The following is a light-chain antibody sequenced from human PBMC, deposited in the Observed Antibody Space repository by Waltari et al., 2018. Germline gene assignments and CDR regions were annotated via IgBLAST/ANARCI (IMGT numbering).Light chain of an antibody. V-gene: IGLV4-69*01. CDR1: SWHSSNV. CDR3: QTGGHGTWV. J-gene: IGLJ3*02. CDR2: VNSDGSH. Sequence: QLVLTQSPSASASLGASAKLTCTLSSWHSSNVIAWLQQRPEKGPRYLMKVNSDGSHSKGDEIPDRFSGSSSGAERYLTISNLQSEDEADYFCQTGGHGTWVFGGGTTLTVL.